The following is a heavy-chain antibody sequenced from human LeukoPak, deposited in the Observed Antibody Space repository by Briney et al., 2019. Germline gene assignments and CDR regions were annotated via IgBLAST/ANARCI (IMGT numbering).Heavy chain of an antibody. J-gene: IGHJ3*02. Sequence: ASVKVSCKASGYTFTSYYMHWVRQAPGQGLEWMGIINPSGGSTSYAQKFQGRVTMTRDTSTSTVYMELSSLRSDDTAVYYCASGTKPEEDAFDIWGQGTMVTVSS. CDR1: GYTFTSYY. D-gene: IGHD1-26*01. CDR3: ASGTKPEEDAFDI. CDR2: INPSGGST. V-gene: IGHV1-46*01.